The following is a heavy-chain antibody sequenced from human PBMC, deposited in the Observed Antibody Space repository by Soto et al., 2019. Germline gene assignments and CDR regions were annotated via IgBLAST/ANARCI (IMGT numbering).Heavy chain of an antibody. CDR1: GFTFSSYS. Sequence: EVQLVESGGGLVKPGGSLRLSCAASGFTFSSYSMNWVRQAPGKGLEWVSSISSSSSYIYYADSVKGRFTISRDNAKNSLYLQMNSLRAEHTAVYYCASSDYGDPDAFDIWGQGTMVTVSS. D-gene: IGHD4-17*01. J-gene: IGHJ3*02. V-gene: IGHV3-21*01. CDR3: ASSDYGDPDAFDI. CDR2: ISSSSSYI.